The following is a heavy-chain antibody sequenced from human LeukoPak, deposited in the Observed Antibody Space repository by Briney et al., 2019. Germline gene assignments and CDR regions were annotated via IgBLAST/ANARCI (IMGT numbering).Heavy chain of an antibody. CDR2: INTDGRST. V-gene: IGHV3-74*01. CDR1: GFTFSSYW. D-gene: IGHD5-12*01. CDR3: AKDSGNSGWYFDY. Sequence: GGSLRLSCAVSGFTFSSYWMHWVRQAPGKGLVWVSRINTDGRSTSYVDSVKGRFTMSRDNAKNTLYLQMSSLRAEDTAVYYCAKDSGNSGWYFDYWGQGTLVTVSS. J-gene: IGHJ4*02.